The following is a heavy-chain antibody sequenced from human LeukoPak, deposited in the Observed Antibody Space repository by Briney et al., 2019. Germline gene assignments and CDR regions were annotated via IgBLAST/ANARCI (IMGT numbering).Heavy chain of an antibody. CDR3: ARVAYSSSNYYYYMDV. CDR2: INHSGST. Sequence: SETLSLTCAVYGGSFSGYYWSWIRQPPGKGLEWVGEINHSGSTNYNPSLKSRVTISVDTSKNQFSLKLSSVTAADTAVYYCARVAYSSSNYYYYMDVWGKGTTVTVSS. D-gene: IGHD6-6*01. J-gene: IGHJ6*03. CDR1: GGSFSGYY. V-gene: IGHV4-34*01.